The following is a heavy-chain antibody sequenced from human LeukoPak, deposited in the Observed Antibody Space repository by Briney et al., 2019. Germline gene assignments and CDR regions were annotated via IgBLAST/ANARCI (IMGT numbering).Heavy chain of an antibody. CDR3: ARRGIAAATRFDP. CDR2: ISYIGTT. CDR1: GDSFSSHY. D-gene: IGHD6-13*01. Sequence: SETLSLTCAVSGDSFSSHYWTWIRQPPGRGLEWIGYISYIGTTYYNPSLKSRVTISVDTSKNQFSLKLSSVTAADTAVYYCARRGIAAATRFDPWGQGTLVTVSS. J-gene: IGHJ5*02. V-gene: IGHV4-59*11.